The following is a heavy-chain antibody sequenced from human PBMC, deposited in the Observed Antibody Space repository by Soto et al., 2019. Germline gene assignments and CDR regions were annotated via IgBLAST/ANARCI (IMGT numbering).Heavy chain of an antibody. V-gene: IGHV1-2*04. CDR1: GYTFTGYY. CDR3: AREGADSSSWYLLDY. D-gene: IGHD6-13*01. J-gene: IGHJ4*02. Sequence: GASVKVSCKASGYTFTGYYMHWVRQAPGQGLEWMGWINPNSGGTNYAQKFQGWVTMTRDTSISTTYMELSRLRSDDTAVYYCAREGADSSSWYLLDYWGQGTLVTVSS. CDR2: INPNSGGT.